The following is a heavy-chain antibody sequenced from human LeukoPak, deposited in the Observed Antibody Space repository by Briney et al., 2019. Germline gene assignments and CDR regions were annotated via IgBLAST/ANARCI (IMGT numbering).Heavy chain of an antibody. Sequence: GGSLRLSCAASGFTFSSYAMSWVRQAPGKGLEWVSAISGSGGSTYYADSVKGRFTISRDNSKNTLYLQMNSLRAEDTAVYYCAKEAEYDSWRGRYFDYWGQGTLVTVSS. CDR2: ISGSGGST. V-gene: IGHV3-23*01. D-gene: IGHD3-3*01. CDR1: GFTFSSYA. CDR3: AKEAEYDSWRGRYFDY. J-gene: IGHJ4*02.